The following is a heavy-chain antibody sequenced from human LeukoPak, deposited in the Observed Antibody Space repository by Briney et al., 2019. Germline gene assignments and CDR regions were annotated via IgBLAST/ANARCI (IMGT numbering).Heavy chain of an antibody. CDR1: GSTFTGYY. J-gene: IGHJ5*02. CDR2: INPNSSGT. CDR3: VRDDVSP. V-gene: IGHV1-2*02. Sequence: GASVKVSCKTSGSTFTGYYIHWVRQAPGQGLEWMGWINPNSSGTNYAQNFQGRVTRTRDTSISTAYMELSRLRSDDTAVYYCVRDDVSPWGQGTLVTVSS.